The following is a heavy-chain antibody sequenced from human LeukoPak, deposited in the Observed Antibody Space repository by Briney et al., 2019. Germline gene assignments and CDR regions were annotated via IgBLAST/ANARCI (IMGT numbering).Heavy chain of an antibody. J-gene: IGHJ4*02. CDR2: ISSTGSTI. D-gene: IGHD1-26*01. V-gene: IGHV3-48*02. Sequence: GGSLRLSCAGSGFSFSSYSMNWVRQAPGKGLEWVSYISSTGSTIYYADSVKGRFTISRDTAKNSLYLQMNSLRDEDTAVYYCATGRGRKYYFDYWGQGTLVTVSS. CDR3: ATGRGRKYYFDY. CDR1: GFSFSSYS.